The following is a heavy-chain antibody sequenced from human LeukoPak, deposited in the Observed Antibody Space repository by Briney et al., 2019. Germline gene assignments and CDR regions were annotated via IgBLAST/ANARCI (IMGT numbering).Heavy chain of an antibody. J-gene: IGHJ4*02. V-gene: IGHV1-18*01. CDR1: GYTFSTYG. CDR3: ARDRATVVTQINAMNY. CDR2: ISTSNGDT. Sequence: PGASVKVSCKASGYTFSTYGISWVRQAPGQGLEWMGWISTSNGDTKYAQKLQGRVTMTRDTSISTAYMELSRLRSDDTAVYYCARDRATVVTQINAMNYWGQGTLVTVSS. D-gene: IGHD4-23*01.